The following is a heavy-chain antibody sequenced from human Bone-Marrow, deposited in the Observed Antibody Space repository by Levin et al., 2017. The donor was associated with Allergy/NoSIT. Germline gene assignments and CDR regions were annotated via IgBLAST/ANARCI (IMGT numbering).Heavy chain of an antibody. Sequence: ASVKVSCKASGGTFSSYAISWVRQAPGQGLEWMGGIIPIFGTANYAQKFQGRVTITADESTSTAYMELSSLRSEDTAVYYCARDGASSTTYYYYGMDVWGQGTTVTVSS. CDR3: ARDGASSTTYYYYGMDV. D-gene: IGHD6-13*01. CDR1: GGTFSSYA. J-gene: IGHJ6*02. V-gene: IGHV1-69*13. CDR2: IIPIFGTA.